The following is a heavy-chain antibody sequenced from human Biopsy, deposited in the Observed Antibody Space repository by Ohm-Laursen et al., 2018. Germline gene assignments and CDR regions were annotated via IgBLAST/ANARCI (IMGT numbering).Heavy chain of an antibody. D-gene: IGHD5-18*01. CDR2: IWFDETNK. CDR1: GFTFSSHG. J-gene: IGHJ4*02. CDR3: ARDPRDTALGIFDY. V-gene: IGHV3-33*08. Sequence: SLRLSCTASGFTFSSHGMHWVRQAPGKGLEWVAVIWFDETNKHYADSVKGRFTISRDNSKNMLYLQMNTLRDADTAVYYCARDPRDTALGIFDYWGLGTLVTVSS.